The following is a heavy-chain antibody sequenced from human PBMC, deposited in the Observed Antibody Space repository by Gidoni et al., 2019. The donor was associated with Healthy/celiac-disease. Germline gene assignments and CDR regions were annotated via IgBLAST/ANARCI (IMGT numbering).Heavy chain of an antibody. Sequence: GWIRQPPGKGLEWIGTIDYGGTTYYNPSLKSRVTMSVDTSKNQFSLNLRSVTAADTAVYYCAQDYYDSSGTVGYWGQGTLVTVSS. CDR3: AQDYYDSSGTVGY. V-gene: IGHV4-39*01. J-gene: IGHJ4*02. D-gene: IGHD3-22*01. CDR2: IDYGGTT.